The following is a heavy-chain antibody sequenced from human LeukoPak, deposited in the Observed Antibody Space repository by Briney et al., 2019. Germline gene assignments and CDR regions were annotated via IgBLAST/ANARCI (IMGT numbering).Heavy chain of an antibody. CDR2: ISSSSSYI. CDR1: GFTFSSYS. CDR3: ARLGYCSSSSCYINYYYYMDV. V-gene: IGHV3-21*04. J-gene: IGHJ6*03. D-gene: IGHD2-2*02. Sequence: GGSLRLSCAASGFTFSSYSTNWVRQAPGKGLEWVSSISSSSSYIYYADSVKGRFTISRDNAKNSLYLQMNSLRAEDTALYHCARLGYCSSSSCYINYYYYMDVWGKGTTVTVSS.